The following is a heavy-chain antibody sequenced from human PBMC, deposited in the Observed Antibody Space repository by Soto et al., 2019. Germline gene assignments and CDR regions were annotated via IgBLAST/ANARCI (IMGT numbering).Heavy chain of an antibody. CDR2: ISAYNGNT. Sequence: GASVKVSCKASGYTFTSYGISWVRQAPGQGLEWMGWISAYNGNTNYAQKLQGRVTMTTDTSTSTAYMELRSLRSDDTAVYYCARDESVYYYDSSGSSAEAFDIWGQGTMVTVSS. J-gene: IGHJ3*02. CDR1: GYTFTSYG. V-gene: IGHV1-18*01. D-gene: IGHD3-22*01. CDR3: ARDESVYYYDSSGSSAEAFDI.